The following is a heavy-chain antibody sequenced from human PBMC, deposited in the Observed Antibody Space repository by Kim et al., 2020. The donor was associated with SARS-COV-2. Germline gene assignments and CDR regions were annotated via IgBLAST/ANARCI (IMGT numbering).Heavy chain of an antibody. V-gene: IGHV3-11*01. CDR3: ARCGNGDNAFGI. Sequence: GGSLRLSCAASGLSFSDSYMNWVRQAPGKGLEWLSFISTRGESIFYADSVAGRFTISRYNAKNSLYLQMNYLRDEDTAVYYCARCGNGDNAFGIWGQGVLVTVSS. CDR1: GLSFSDSY. J-gene: IGHJ4*02. CDR2: ISTRGESI. D-gene: IGHD1-1*01.